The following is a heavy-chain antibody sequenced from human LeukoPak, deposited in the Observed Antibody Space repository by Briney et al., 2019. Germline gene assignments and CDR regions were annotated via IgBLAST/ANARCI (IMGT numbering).Heavy chain of an antibody. CDR2: INPNSGGT. CDR3: AMTYEGYDGYYFDY. CDR1: GYTFTGYY. J-gene: IGHJ4*02. D-gene: IGHD3-16*01. V-gene: IGHV1-2*02. Sequence: ASVKVSCKASGYTFTGYYMHWVRQAPGQGLEWMGWINPNSGGTNYAQKFQGRVTMTRDTSISTAYMELSRLRSDDTAVYYCAMTYEGYDGYYFDYWGQGTLVTVSS.